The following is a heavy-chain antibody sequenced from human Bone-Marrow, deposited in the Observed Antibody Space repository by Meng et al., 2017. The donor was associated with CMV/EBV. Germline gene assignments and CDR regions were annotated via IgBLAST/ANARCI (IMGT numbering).Heavy chain of an antibody. Sequence: ASVKVSCKASGYTFTGYYMHWVRQAPGQGLEWMGWINPNSGGTNYAQKFQGRVTMTRDTSIRTAYMELSRLRSDDTAVYYCARDRCSSTSCYPDWFDPWGQGTLVTVSS. CDR1: GYTFTGYY. CDR3: ARDRCSSTSCYPDWFDP. D-gene: IGHD2-2*01. CDR2: INPNSGGT. V-gene: IGHV1-2*02. J-gene: IGHJ5*02.